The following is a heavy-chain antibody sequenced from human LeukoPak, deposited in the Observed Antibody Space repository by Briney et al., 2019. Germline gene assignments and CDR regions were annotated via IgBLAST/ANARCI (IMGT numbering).Heavy chain of an antibody. CDR2: IIPIFGTA. CDR3: AGTGEGGDYFDY. V-gene: IGHV1-69*06. D-gene: IGHD7-27*01. J-gene: IGHJ4*02. Sequence: ASVKVSCKASGGTFSSYAISWVRQAPGQGLEWMGGIIPIFGTANYAQKFQGRVTITADKPTSTAYMELSSLRSEDTAVYYCAGTGEGGDYFDYWGQGTLVTVSS. CDR1: GGTFSSYA.